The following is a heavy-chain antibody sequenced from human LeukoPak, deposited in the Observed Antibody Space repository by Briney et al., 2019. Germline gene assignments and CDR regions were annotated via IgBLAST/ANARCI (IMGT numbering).Heavy chain of an antibody. J-gene: IGHJ4*02. Sequence: GGSLRLSCAASGFTVSSSYMSWVRQAPGKGLEWVSVIYSGGSTFYADSVKGRFTISRDNSKNTLYLQMSSLRAEDTAVYYCARDRGSSGYYRYGGQGPLVTVSS. V-gene: IGHV3-53*01. D-gene: IGHD3-22*01. CDR1: GFTVSSSY. CDR2: IYSGGST. CDR3: ARDRGSSGYYRY.